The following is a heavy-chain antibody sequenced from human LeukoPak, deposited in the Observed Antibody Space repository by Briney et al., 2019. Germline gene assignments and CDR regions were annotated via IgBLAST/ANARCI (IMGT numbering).Heavy chain of an antibody. CDR2: ITTSDGNT. D-gene: IGHD7-27*01. V-gene: IGHV3-23*01. CDR1: GFTFSSYT. CDR3: AKDGGLWVSAHWGDS. J-gene: IGHJ4*02. Sequence: GGSLRLSCAASGFTFSSYTMSWVRQAPGKGLEWVSTITTSDGNTFYADSVKGRFTVSRDNSKNTLFLQMNSLRAEDTAVYYCAKDGGLWVSAHWGDSWGRGTLVTVSS.